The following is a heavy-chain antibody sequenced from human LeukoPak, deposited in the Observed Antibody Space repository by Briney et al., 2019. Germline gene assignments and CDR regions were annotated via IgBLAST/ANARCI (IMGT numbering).Heavy chain of an antibody. CDR2: MNPNSGNT. CDR3: ARLGSDIVVVPAATVERYYYYYYMDV. D-gene: IGHD2-2*01. J-gene: IGHJ6*03. CDR1: GYTFTSYD. Sequence: ASVKVSCKASGYTFTSYDIIWVRQATGQGLEWMGWMNPNSGNTGYAQKFQGRDTMTRNTSISTAYMELSSLRSEDTAVYYCARLGSDIVVVPAATVERYYYYYYMDVWGKGTTVTISS. V-gene: IGHV1-8*01.